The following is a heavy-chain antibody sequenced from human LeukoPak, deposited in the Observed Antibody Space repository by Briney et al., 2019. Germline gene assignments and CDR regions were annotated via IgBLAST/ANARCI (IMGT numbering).Heavy chain of an antibody. D-gene: IGHD6-13*01. CDR3: ARQYGPGYSSTWYFDY. CDR1: GGSISSSAYS. CDR2: IYYSGNT. Sequence: RPSETLSLTCTVSGGSISSSAYSWGWIRQPPGKGLGWIGNIYYSGNTYYNPSLKSRVTISVDTSKNQFSLKLNSVTAADTAVYYCARQYGPGYSSTWYFDYWGQGTLVTVSS. V-gene: IGHV4-39*01. J-gene: IGHJ4*02.